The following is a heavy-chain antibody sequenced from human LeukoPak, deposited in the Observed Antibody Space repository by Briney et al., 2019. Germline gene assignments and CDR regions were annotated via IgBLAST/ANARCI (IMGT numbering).Heavy chain of an antibody. CDR3: ARLGARQMLEY. V-gene: IGHV3-7*01. J-gene: IGHJ4*02. Sequence: PGGSLRLSRAASGFTVSGSYMSWVRQAPGKGLEWVANIKQDGGQIYYLESVKGRFTVSRDNAKNSLYLQMNSLRAEDTAVYYCARLGARQMLEYWGQGTLVTVSS. CDR1: GFTVSGSY. D-gene: IGHD4-17*01. CDR2: IKQDGGQI.